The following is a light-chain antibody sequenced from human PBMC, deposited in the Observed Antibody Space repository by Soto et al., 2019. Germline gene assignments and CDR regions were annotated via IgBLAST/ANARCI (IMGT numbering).Light chain of an antibody. J-gene: IGKJ2*01. Sequence: EIVLTQSPGTLSLSPGERATLSCRTSESVTSTYLAWYQQKPGQPPRLLIYGASSRATGIPDRFSGSGSGTAFTLTISRLEPEDFAVYYCQLFGSSPRYTFGQGTKLEIK. CDR1: ESVTSTY. V-gene: IGKV3-20*01. CDR3: QLFGSSPRYT. CDR2: GAS.